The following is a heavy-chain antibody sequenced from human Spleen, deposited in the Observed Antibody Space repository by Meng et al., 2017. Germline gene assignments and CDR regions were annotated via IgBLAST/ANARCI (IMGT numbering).Heavy chain of an antibody. V-gene: IGHV4-34*02. Sequence: QGRLQQWGAGHLNPPETLSLTLAVYGGSLRGYCWTWLRQSPGKGLEWIGEINHTGSTNSNPSLESRVTMSVDTSKNQISLKLSSVTAADTAVYYCARRGILPDYWGQGTLVTVSS. D-gene: IGHD1-26*01. CDR1: GGSLRGYC. CDR2: INHTGST. J-gene: IGHJ4*02. CDR3: ARRGILPDY.